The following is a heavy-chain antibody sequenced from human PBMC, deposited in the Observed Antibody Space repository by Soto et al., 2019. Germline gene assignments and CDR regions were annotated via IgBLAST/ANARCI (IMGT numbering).Heavy chain of an antibody. Sequence: PGGSLRLSCAASGFTFSSYAMHWVRQAPGKGLEWVAVISYDGSNKYYADSVKGRFTISRDNSKNTLYLQMNGLRAEDTAVYYCAREGGGDSGYTFYYYYYGMDVWGQGTTVTVS. D-gene: IGHD6-13*01. CDR1: GFTFSSYA. CDR2: ISYDGSNK. V-gene: IGHV3-30-3*01. J-gene: IGHJ6*02. CDR3: AREGGGDSGYTFYYYYYGMDV.